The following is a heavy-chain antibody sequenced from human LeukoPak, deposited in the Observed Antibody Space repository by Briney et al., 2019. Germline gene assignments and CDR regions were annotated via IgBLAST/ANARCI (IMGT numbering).Heavy chain of an antibody. D-gene: IGHD3-22*01. J-gene: IGHJ4*02. V-gene: IGHV4-4*09. CDR2: IYTSGST. CDR1: GGSISSYY. Sequence: SETLFLTCTVSGGSISSYYWSWIRQPPGKGLEWIGYIYTSGSTNYNPSLKSRVTISVDTSKNQFSLKLSSVTAADTAVYYCARLGRGYYHDSSGYPDYWGQGTLVTVSS. CDR3: ARLGRGYYHDSSGYPDY.